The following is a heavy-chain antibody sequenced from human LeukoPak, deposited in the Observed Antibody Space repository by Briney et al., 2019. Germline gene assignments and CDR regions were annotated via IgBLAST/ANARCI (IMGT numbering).Heavy chain of an antibody. V-gene: IGHV3-7*03. CDR3: ARVNSNYDSSGYFHFDY. CDR2: MKQDGSEK. D-gene: IGHD3-22*01. J-gene: IGHJ4*02. CDR1: GFTFSSYW. Sequence: GGSXRLSCVASGFTFSSYWMSWVRQAPGKGLEGVANMKQDGSEKYYVDSVKGRFTISRDNSKNTLYLQMNSLRAEDTAVYYCARVNSNYDSSGYFHFDYWGQGTLVTVSS.